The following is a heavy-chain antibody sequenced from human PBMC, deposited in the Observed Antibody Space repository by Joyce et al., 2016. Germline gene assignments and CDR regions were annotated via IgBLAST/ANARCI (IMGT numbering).Heavy chain of an antibody. CDR3: ARNYYGSGSYYRAFDY. J-gene: IGHJ4*02. CDR1: GYSFTNYW. D-gene: IGHD3-10*01. CDR2: IFPGDSDT. Sequence: EVQLVQSGAEVKKPGESLKIPCKASGYSFTNYWIGWVRQMPGKGLGWMGIIFPGDSDTRYSPSFQGQGTISADKSSSTAYLQWSSLKASDTAMYYCARNYYGSGSYYRAFDYWGQGTLVTVSS. V-gene: IGHV5-51*03.